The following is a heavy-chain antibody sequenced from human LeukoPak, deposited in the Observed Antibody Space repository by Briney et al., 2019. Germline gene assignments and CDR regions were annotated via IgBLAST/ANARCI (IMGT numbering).Heavy chain of an antibody. Sequence: GASVKVSCKASGGTFSSYAISWVRQAPGQGLEWMGGIIPIFGTANYAQKLQGRVTMTTDTSTSTAYMELRSLRSDDTAVYYCARVSITMVRGVITRFDPWGQGTLVTVSS. CDR2: IIPIFGTA. J-gene: IGHJ5*02. V-gene: IGHV1-69*05. CDR3: ARVSITMVRGVITRFDP. CDR1: GGTFSSYA. D-gene: IGHD3-10*01.